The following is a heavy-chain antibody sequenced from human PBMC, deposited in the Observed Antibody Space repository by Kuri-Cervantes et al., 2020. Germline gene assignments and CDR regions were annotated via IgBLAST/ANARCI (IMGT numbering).Heavy chain of an antibody. Sequence: ESLKISCGVSDYSINSAYYWGWIRQPPGKGLEWIGNIYHTGTTYYNPSLKSRVTISVDTSKNQFSLKLSSVTAADTAVYYCAKSYSSSWYSLAYFDYWGQGTLVTVSS. CDR2: IYHTGTT. D-gene: IGHD6-13*01. J-gene: IGHJ4*02. CDR3: AKSYSSSWYSLAYFDY. V-gene: IGHV4-38-2*01. CDR1: DYSINSAYY.